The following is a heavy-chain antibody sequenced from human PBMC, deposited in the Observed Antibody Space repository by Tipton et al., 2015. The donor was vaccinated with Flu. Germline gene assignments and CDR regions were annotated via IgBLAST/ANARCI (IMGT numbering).Heavy chain of an antibody. CDR3: ARVRVRPDPYYYGMDV. J-gene: IGHJ6*02. CDR2: INPNSGGT. Sequence: QLVQSGPEVKKPGASVKVSCKASGYTFTGYYMHWVRQAPGQGLEWMGWINPNSGGTNYAQKFQGRVTMTRDTSISTAYMELSRLRSSDTAVYYCARVRVRPDPYYYGMDVWGQGTTVTVSS. V-gene: IGHV1-2*02. CDR1: GYTFTGYY. D-gene: IGHD4/OR15-4a*01.